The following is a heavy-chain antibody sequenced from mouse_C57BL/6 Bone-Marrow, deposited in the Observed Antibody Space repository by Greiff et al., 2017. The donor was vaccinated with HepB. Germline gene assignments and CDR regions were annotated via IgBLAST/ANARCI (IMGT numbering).Heavy chain of an antibody. J-gene: IGHJ2*01. V-gene: IGHV1-64*01. CDR1: GYTFTSYW. CDR3: AREGVRLCDY. D-gene: IGHD2-14*01. Sequence: VQLQQSGAELVKPGASVKLSCKASGYTFTSYWMHWVKQRPGQGLEWIGMIHPNSGSTNYNEKFKSKATLTVDKSSSTAYMQLSSLTSEDSAVYYCAREGVRLCDYWGQGTTLTVSS. CDR2: IHPNSGST.